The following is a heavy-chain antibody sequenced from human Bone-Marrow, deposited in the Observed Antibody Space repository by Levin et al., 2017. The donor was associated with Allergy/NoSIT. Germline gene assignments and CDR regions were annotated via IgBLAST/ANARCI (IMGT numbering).Heavy chain of an antibody. CDR2: ISSSGSTI. Sequence: LSLTCAASGFTFSSSEMNWVRQAPGKGREWVSYISSSGSTIYYADSVKGRFTISRDNAKNSLYLQMNSLRAEDTAVYYCARDLGVTGTTLGYWGQGTLVTVSS. D-gene: IGHD1-20*01. J-gene: IGHJ4*02. CDR1: GFTFSSSE. CDR3: ARDLGVTGTTLGY. V-gene: IGHV3-48*03.